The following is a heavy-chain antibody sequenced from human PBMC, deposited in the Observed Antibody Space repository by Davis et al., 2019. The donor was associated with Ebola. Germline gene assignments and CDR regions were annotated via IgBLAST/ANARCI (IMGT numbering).Heavy chain of an antibody. V-gene: IGHV3-21*05. D-gene: IGHD3-16*02. J-gene: IGHJ3*02. CDR1: GFTFSSYS. CDR3: ARQFTFGGVIVERDAFDI. CDR2: ISSSSSYT. Sequence: GESLKISCAAPGFTFSSYSMNWVRQAPGKGLEWVSYISSSSSYTNYADSVKGRFTISRDNAKNSLYLQMNSLRAEDTAVYYCARQFTFGGVIVERDAFDIWGQGTMVTVSS.